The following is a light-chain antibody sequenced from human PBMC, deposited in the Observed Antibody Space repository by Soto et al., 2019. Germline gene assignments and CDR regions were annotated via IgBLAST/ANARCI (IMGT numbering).Light chain of an antibody. V-gene: IGKV3-15*01. CDR3: QQYDNWPPCT. J-gene: IGKJ2*02. CDR1: QSVIRF. Sequence: IVMTQSPATLSVSPGERVTLSCRASQSVIRFLAWYQQRRGQAPRLLIYDTSTRATGVPARFSGSGSGTEFSLTISSLQSEDFAVYYCQQYDNWPPCTFGQGTKLEVK. CDR2: DTS.